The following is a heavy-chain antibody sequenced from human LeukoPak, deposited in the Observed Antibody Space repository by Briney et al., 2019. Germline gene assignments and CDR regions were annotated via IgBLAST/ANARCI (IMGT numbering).Heavy chain of an antibody. V-gene: IGHV4-59*01. J-gene: IGHJ4*02. Sequence: SETLSLXCTVSGGSISSYYWSWIRQPPGKGLEWIGYIYYSGSTNYNPSLKSRVTISVDTSKNQFSLKLSSVTAADTAVCYCARDSPHSGRVDWGQGTLVTVSS. CDR1: GGSISSYY. CDR2: IYYSGST. CDR3: ARDSPHSGRVD. D-gene: IGHD1-26*01.